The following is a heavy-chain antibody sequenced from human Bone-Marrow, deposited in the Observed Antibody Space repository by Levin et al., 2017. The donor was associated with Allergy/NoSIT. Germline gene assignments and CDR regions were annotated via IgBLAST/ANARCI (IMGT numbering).Heavy chain of an antibody. Sequence: PSETLSLTCSVSGGSIGSFYWNWIRQPAGKGLEWIGRIYETGDTKYNPSLKSRITMSVDKSKNHFSLKLTSVTAADTAVYYCARGGTLLGLEYWGQGILVTVSS. CDR2: IYETGDT. CDR1: GGSIGSFY. CDR3: ARGGTLLGLEY. V-gene: IGHV4-4*07. J-gene: IGHJ4*02.